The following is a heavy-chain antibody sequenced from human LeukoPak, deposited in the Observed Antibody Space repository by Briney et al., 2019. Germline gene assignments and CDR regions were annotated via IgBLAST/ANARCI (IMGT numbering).Heavy chain of an antibody. CDR2: IYYSWNT. Sequence: SETLSLTCTVSGGSITSGNYFWGWIRQLPGKGLEWIGTIYYSWNTYYNPSLESRVTISLDTSKNQFSLKLNSVTAADTAVYYCARHVDYGDRLYWGQGTLVTVSS. CDR3: ARHVDYGDRLY. J-gene: IGHJ4*02. CDR1: GGSITSGNYF. V-gene: IGHV4-39*01. D-gene: IGHD4-17*01.